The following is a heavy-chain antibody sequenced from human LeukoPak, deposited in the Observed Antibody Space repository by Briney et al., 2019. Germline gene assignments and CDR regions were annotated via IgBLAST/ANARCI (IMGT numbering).Heavy chain of an antibody. CDR2: IYYSGST. Sequence: TSETLSLTCTVSGGSISSYYWSWIRQHPGKGLEWIGYIYYSGSTYYNPSLKSRVTISVDTSKNQFSLKLSSVTAADTAVYYCARDSGRDAFDIWGQGTMVTVSS. CDR1: GGSISSYY. V-gene: IGHV4-59*06. D-gene: IGHD5-24*01. CDR3: ARDSGRDAFDI. J-gene: IGHJ3*02.